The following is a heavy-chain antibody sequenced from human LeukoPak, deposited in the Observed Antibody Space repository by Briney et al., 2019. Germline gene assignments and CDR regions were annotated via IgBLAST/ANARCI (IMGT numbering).Heavy chain of an antibody. D-gene: IGHD6-13*01. V-gene: IGHV4-34*01. CDR3: AGGMTAAAAY. CDR1: GGSFSGYY. CDR2: INHSGST. Sequence: SETLSLTCAVYGGSFSGYYWSWIRQPPGKGLEWIGEINHSGSTNYNPSLKSRLTISVDTSKNQFSLKLSSVTAADTAVYYCAGGMTAAAAYWGQGTLVTVSS. J-gene: IGHJ4*02.